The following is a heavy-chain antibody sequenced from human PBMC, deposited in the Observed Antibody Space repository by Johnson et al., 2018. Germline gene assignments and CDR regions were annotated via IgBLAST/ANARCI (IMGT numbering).Heavy chain of an antibody. CDR3: ARDTRYDYGDFYYYYYMDV. Sequence: QVQLQESGPGLVKPSETLSLTCTVSGGSISSYYWSWIRQPPGKGLEWIGYIYYSGSTNYNPSLKSRVTISVDTSKNQFSLKLSSVTAADTAVYYCARDTRYDYGDFYYYYYMDVWGKGTTVTVSS. CDR1: GGSISSYY. D-gene: IGHD4-17*01. J-gene: IGHJ6*03. V-gene: IGHV4-59*01. CDR2: IYYSGST.